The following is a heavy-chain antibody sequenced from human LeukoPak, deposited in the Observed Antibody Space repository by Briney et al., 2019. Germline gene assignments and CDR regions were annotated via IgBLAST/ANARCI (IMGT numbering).Heavy chain of an antibody. CDR1: GGSISSAGYS. D-gene: IGHD3-22*01. CDR3: ARDYRDSSGYSHRAFNI. Sequence: SQTLSLTCAVSGGSISSAGYSWNWIRQPPGEGLEWIGNIYHSGSTYYNPSLKSRVTISVDRSKNQFSLKLNSVTAADTAVYYRARDYRDSSGYSHRAFNIWGQGTMVTVSS. V-gene: IGHV4-30-2*01. J-gene: IGHJ3*02. CDR2: IYHSGST.